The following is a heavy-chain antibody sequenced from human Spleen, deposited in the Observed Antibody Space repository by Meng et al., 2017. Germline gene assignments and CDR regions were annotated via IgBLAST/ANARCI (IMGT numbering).Heavy chain of an antibody. Sequence: QVQLQESGPGLVKPSDTLSLTCAVSGDSISSSNWWGWIRQPPGKGLEWIGYIYYSGSIYYNPSLKSRVTMSVDTSKNQFSLKLSSVTAADTAVYYCARDQDIVVLAAARWFDPWGQGTLVTVSS. CDR3: ARDQDIVVLAAARWFDP. V-gene: IGHV4-28*05. CDR1: GDSISSSNW. J-gene: IGHJ5*02. CDR2: IYYSGSI. D-gene: IGHD2-2*01.